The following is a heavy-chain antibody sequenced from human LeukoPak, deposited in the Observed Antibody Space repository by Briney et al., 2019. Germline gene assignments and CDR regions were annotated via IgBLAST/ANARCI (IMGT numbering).Heavy chain of an antibody. D-gene: IGHD1-26*01. CDR3: AGDRWRGAPDYFDC. Sequence: GGSLRLSCAASGFTFSSYWMSWVRQAPGKGLEWVANIKQDGSEKYYVDSVKGRFTISRDNAKNSLYLQMNSLRAEDTAVYYCAGDRWRGAPDYFDCWGQGTLVTVSS. V-gene: IGHV3-7*03. J-gene: IGHJ4*02. CDR1: GFTFSSYW. CDR2: IKQDGSEK.